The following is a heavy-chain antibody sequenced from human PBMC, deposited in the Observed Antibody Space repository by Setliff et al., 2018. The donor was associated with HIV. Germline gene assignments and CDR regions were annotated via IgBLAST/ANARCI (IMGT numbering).Heavy chain of an antibody. CDR1: GDSVNDRSYF. D-gene: IGHD6-13*01. CDR3: AREQQLALDY. CDR2: FYYNGDS. Sequence: SETLSLTCTVSGDSVNDRSYFWGWIRQPPGKGLEWIGTFYYNGDSRYNPSLKSRVTISVDTSKNQFSLNLNSVTAADTAVYYCAREQQLALDYWGQGTLVTVSS. J-gene: IGHJ4*02. V-gene: IGHV4-39*02.